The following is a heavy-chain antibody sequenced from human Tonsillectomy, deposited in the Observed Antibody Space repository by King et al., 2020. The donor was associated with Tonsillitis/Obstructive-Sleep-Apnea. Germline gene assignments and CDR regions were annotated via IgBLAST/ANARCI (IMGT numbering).Heavy chain of an antibody. CDR1: GGSFSGYY. J-gene: IGHJ6*03. CDR2: STHSGIT. CDR3: ARGGSSTSLYSYYMDV. Sequence: QVQLQQWGAGLLKPSETLSLTCAVYGGSFSGYYWSWIRQPPGKGLEWIGESTHSGITNYNPSLKSRVTISVDTSKNQFSLKLSSVTAADTAVYYCARGGSSTSLYSYYMDVWGKGTTVTVSS. D-gene: IGHD2-2*01. V-gene: IGHV4-34*01.